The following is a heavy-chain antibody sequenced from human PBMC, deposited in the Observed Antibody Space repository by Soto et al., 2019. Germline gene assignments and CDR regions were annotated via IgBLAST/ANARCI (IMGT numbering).Heavy chain of an antibody. D-gene: IGHD2-2*03. Sequence: QMQLQESGPGLVKPSETLSLTCKVSCDSISDYYWGWIRQSPGHALEWLGYIYISGTTDNNPYLRRRATISIAPSNSQRSLTLKSVTAADTAVYYCARDLGIGSGAFDIWGPGTVVTVSS. CDR2: IYISGTT. J-gene: IGHJ3*02. CDR3: ARDLGIGSGAFDI. V-gene: IGHV4-59*01. CDR1: CDSISDYY.